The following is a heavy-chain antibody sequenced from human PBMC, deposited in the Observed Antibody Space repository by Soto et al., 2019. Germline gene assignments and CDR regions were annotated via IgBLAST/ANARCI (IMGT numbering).Heavy chain of an antibody. V-gene: IGHV4-30-4*01. CDR2: IYDSGST. Sequence: QVQLQESGPGLVKPSQTLSLTCTISGGSISSGDYYWGWIRQPPGKGLEWIGYIYDSGSTYYNPSIKSRVTISVDTSKNQFSLKLSSVTAADTAVYYCAREPIDFRIDYWGQGTLVTVSS. D-gene: IGHD3-3*01. CDR3: AREPIDFRIDY. J-gene: IGHJ4*02. CDR1: GGSISSGDYY.